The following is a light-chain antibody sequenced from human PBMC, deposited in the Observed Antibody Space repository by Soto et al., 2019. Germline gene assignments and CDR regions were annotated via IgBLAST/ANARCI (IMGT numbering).Light chain of an antibody. Sequence: DIQMTQSPSSLSASVGDRVTITCRASQGIGYSLAWYEHKPGKDPKLLIYSASNLQAGVSSRFSGNGYGTDFTLSISRLQPEDVATYYCQKYDSAPSITCGQGTRLEMK. CDR2: SAS. CDR3: QKYDSAPSIT. V-gene: IGKV1-27*01. CDR1: QGIGYS. J-gene: IGKJ5*01.